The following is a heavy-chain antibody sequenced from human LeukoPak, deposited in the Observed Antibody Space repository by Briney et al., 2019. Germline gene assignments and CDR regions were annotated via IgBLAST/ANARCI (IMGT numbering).Heavy chain of an antibody. CDR3: VRDPSYGSSWYYYMDV. J-gene: IGHJ6*03. V-gene: IGHV3-48*04. CDR1: EFTFVRYG. D-gene: IGHD6-13*01. CDR2: ISSSSFTI. Sequence: GGSLRLSCAASEFTFVRYGMKWVRQAPGKGREGVSYISSSSFTIGYADSVKVPFTISTDTSKNSLYLQMDSLRVEDTAVYYCVRDPSYGSSWYYYMDVWGKGTTVTVSS.